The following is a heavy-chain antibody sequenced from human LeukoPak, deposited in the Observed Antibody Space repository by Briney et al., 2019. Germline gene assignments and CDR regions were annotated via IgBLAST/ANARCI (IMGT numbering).Heavy chain of an antibody. CDR3: TRDNRYYY. J-gene: IGHJ4*02. CDR1: GFTFSNYW. Sequence: GSLRLSCAASGFTFSNYWMSWVRQAPGKGLEWVANIKEDGSEKYYEDSVKGRFTISRDNAKNLVYLQMNSLRAEDTAVYYCTRDNRYYYWGQGTVVTVSS. V-gene: IGHV3-7*01. D-gene: IGHD2-21*01. CDR2: IKEDGSEK.